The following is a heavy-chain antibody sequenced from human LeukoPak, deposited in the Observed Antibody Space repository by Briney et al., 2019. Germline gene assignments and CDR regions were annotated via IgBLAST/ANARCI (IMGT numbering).Heavy chain of an antibody. CDR2: IYESGST. V-gene: IGHV4-28*01. CDR3: ARYICSSTHCQSAFDI. Sequence: SDTLSLTCAVSGYSISSSNWWGWIRQPPGKGLEWIGYIYESGSTYYNPSLKSRVTMSVDTSTNQFSLKLSSVTAVDTAVYYCARYICSSTHCQSAFDIWGQGTTVTVSS. CDR1: GYSISSSNW. D-gene: IGHD2-2*01. J-gene: IGHJ3*02.